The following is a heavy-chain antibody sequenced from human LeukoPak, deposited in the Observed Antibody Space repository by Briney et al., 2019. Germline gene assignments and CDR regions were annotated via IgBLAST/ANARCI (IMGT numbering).Heavy chain of an antibody. J-gene: IGHJ4*02. CDR1: GFTFDDYT. D-gene: IGHD5-24*01. V-gene: IGHV3-43*01. CDR3: ARSRWLGFSFDY. CDR2: ISWDGGST. Sequence: GGSLRLSCAASGFTFDDYTMHWVRQAPGKGLEWVSLISWDGGSTYYADSVKGRFTISRDNSKNTLYLQMNSLRAEDTAVYYCARSRWLGFSFDYWGQGTLVTVSS.